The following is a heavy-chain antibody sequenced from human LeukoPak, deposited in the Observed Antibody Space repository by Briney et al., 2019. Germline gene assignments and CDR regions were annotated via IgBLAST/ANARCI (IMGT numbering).Heavy chain of an antibody. CDR3: ARAFGISNYNILMRFDY. D-gene: IGHD3-9*01. Sequence: SVKVSCKASGGTFSSYAISWVRQAPGQGLEWMGGIIPIFGTANYAQKFQGRVTITADKSTSTAYMELSSLRSEDTAVYYCARAFGISNYNILMRFDYWGQGTLVTVSS. V-gene: IGHV1-69*06. CDR2: IIPIFGTA. CDR1: GGTFSSYA. J-gene: IGHJ4*02.